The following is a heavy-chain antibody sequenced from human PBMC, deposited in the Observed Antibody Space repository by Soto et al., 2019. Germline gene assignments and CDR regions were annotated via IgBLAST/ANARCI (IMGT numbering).Heavy chain of an antibody. V-gene: IGHV3-23*01. D-gene: IGHD2-2*01. Sequence: GGSLRLSCAASGFTFSSYAMSWVRQAPGKGLEWVSAISGSGGSTYYADSVKGRFTISRDNSKNTLYLQMNSLRSEDTAVYYCARLNPIVVVPAAQGYFDYWGQGTLVTVSS. CDR1: GFTFSSYA. J-gene: IGHJ4*02. CDR3: ARLNPIVVVPAAQGYFDY. CDR2: ISGSGGST.